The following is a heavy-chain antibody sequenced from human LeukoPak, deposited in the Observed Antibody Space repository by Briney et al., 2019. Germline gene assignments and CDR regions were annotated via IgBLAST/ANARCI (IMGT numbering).Heavy chain of an antibody. D-gene: IGHD5-18*01. V-gene: IGHV3-7*01. Sequence: GGSLRLSCAAPGFTFSSHWMSWVRQAPGKGLEWVATIKQDGSEKYYVDSVKGRFTISRDNAKNSLYPQMNSLRAEDTALYYCARGLTAIDVWGQGTMVTVSS. CDR2: IKQDGSEK. CDR3: ARGLTAIDV. J-gene: IGHJ3*01. CDR1: GFTFSSHW.